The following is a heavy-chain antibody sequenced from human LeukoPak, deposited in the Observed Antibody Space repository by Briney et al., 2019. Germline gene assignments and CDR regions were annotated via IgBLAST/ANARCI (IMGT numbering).Heavy chain of an antibody. V-gene: IGHV4-59*12. CDR3: ARDRSIAAAAIDY. D-gene: IGHD6-6*01. J-gene: IGHJ4*02. CDR2: IYYDGST. CDR1: GGSISTYY. Sequence: PSETLSLTCTVSGGSISTYYWSWIRQSPGKGLEWIGYIYYDGSTNYNPSLKSRVTISVDTSKNQFSLKLSSVTAAETAVYYCARDRSIAAAAIDYWGQGTLVTVSS.